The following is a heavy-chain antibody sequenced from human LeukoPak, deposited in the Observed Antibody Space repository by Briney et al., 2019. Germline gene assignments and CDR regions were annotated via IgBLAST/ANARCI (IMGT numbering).Heavy chain of an antibody. Sequence: GGSLRLSCAASGFTFSNYSINWVRQAPGKGLEWVSYISSSSSTIYYADSVKGRFIISRDNAKNSLYPQMNSLRAEDTAVYYCAGGGDYNYYGMGVWGQGTTVIVSS. CDR2: ISSSSSTI. D-gene: IGHD3-16*01. CDR1: GFTFSNYS. V-gene: IGHV3-48*01. J-gene: IGHJ6*02. CDR3: AGGGDYNYYGMGV.